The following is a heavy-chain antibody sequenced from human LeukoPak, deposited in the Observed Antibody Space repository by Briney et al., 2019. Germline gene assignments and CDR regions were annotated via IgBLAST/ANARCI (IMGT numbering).Heavy chain of an antibody. CDR3: ARDPDIVVVPAAISPYYGMDV. CDR2: IIPIFGTA. V-gene: IGHV1-69*13. D-gene: IGHD2-2*01. CDR1: GGTFSSYA. J-gene: IGHJ6*02. Sequence: SVKVSCKASGGTFSSYAISWVRQAPGQGLEWMGGIIPIFGTANYAQKFQGRVTITADESTSTAYMELSSLRSEDTAVYYCARDPDIVVVPAAISPYYGMDVWGQGTTVTVSS.